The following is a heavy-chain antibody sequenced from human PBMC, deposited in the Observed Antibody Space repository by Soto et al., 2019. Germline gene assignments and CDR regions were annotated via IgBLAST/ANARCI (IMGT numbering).Heavy chain of an antibody. V-gene: IGHV3-74*01. D-gene: IGHD6-13*01. Sequence: GGSLRLSCAASGFTFSSYWMHWVRQAPGKGLVWVSRINSDGSSTSYADSVKGRFTISRDNAKNTLYLQMNSLRAEDTAVYYCARGSGYSSIWYEADVIHDAFDIRGQGTMVTGSS. CDR3: ARGSGYSSIWYEADVIHDAFDI. CDR2: INSDGSST. CDR1: GFTFSSYW. J-gene: IGHJ3*02.